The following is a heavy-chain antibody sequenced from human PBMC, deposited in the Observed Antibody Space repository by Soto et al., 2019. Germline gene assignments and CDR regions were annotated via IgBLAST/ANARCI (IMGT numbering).Heavy chain of an antibody. V-gene: IGHV3-48*02. CDR1: GFTFSSYS. CDR2: ISSSSSTI. CDR3: AREVTGITAVVNLYEGFDY. Sequence: PGGSLRLSCAASGFTFSSYSMNWVRQAPGKGLEWVSYISSSSSTIYYADSVKGRFTISRDNAKNSLYLQMNSLRDEDTAVYYCAREVTGITAVVNLYEGFDYWGQGTLVTVSS. J-gene: IGHJ4*02. D-gene: IGHD5-18*01.